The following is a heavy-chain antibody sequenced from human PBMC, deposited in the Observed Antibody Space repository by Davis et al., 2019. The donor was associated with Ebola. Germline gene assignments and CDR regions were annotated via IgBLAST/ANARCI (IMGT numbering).Heavy chain of an antibody. CDR1: GFTFSSYA. CDR3: VKTRSNWWNDALEI. V-gene: IGHV3-30-3*01. J-gene: IGHJ3*02. Sequence: GESLKISCAASGFTFSSYAFHWVRQAPGKGLQWVALISYDGGTTYYADSGRGRFTITRDNSKSTLDLQMNSLRPEDTAVYYCVKTRSNWWNDALEIWGRGTMVIVSS. D-gene: IGHD2-8*02. CDR2: ISYDGGTT.